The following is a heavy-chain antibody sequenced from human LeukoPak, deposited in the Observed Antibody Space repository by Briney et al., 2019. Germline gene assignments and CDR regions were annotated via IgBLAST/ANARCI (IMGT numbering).Heavy chain of an antibody. CDR3: VKDPVYGAFDY. CDR2: INPDASNK. V-gene: IGHV3-7*01. Sequence: GGSLRLSCAASGFTFSSYAMSWVRQAPGKELEWLANINPDASNKNYVDSVKGRFTISRDNARNSLYLQMTSLRVEDTAIYYCVKDPVYGAFDYWAQGTLVTVSS. CDR1: GFTFSSYA. J-gene: IGHJ4*02. D-gene: IGHD4/OR15-4a*01.